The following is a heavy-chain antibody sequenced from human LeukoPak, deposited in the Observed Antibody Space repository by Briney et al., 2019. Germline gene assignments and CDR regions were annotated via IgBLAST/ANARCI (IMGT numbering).Heavy chain of an antibody. J-gene: IGHJ6*02. V-gene: IGHV3-48*04. CDR2: IGRSGDRTT. Sequence: GGSLRLSGAASGFTVSIYSLNWVRQAPGKGLEWVAYIGRSGDRTTKYADSVMGRFTISRDNAEDSLFLQMNSLRVEDTAVYYCAVPPLSGTGSSRPLASVDVWGQGTTVTVSS. CDR1: GFTVSIYS. CDR3: AVPPLSGTGSSRPLASVDV. D-gene: IGHD3-10*01.